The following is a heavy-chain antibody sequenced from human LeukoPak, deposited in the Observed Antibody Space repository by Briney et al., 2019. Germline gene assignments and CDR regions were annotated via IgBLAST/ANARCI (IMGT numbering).Heavy chain of an antibody. V-gene: IGHV1-2*02. CDR2: INPNNGDT. D-gene: IGHD5-24*01. CDR1: GYSFTDDY. Sequence: ASVKVSCETSGYSFTDDYMNWVRQAPGQGLEWMGWINPNNGDTNYAQKFQGRVIMTRDTSIDTAYMELSSLRSDDTAVYYCARDDAEMATPWGQGTLLIVSS. J-gene: IGHJ5*02. CDR3: ARDDAEMATP.